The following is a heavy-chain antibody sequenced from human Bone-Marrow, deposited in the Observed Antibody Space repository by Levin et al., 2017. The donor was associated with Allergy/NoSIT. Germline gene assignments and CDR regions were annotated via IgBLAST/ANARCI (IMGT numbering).Heavy chain of an antibody. CDR2: ISPYNGNT. J-gene: IGHJ6*02. Sequence: GESLKISCKASGYKFTSYGITWVRQAPGQGLEWMGWISPYNGNTKYAQKDHDRVTMTADTSTNTAYMEVRNLRSDDTAAYYCAREGRRGSGSYFQFYSGMDVWGQGTTLTVSS. V-gene: IGHV1-18*01. D-gene: IGHD1-26*01. CDR1: GYKFTSYG. CDR3: AREGRRGSGSYFQFYSGMDV.